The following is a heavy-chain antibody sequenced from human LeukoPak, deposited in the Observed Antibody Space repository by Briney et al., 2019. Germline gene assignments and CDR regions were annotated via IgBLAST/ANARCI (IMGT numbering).Heavy chain of an antibody. CDR1: GVSISSSNSY. V-gene: IGHV4-61*05. D-gene: IGHD3-10*01. CDR3: ARGGYYGSGNDFRFDP. J-gene: IGHJ5*02. Sequence: PSETLSLTCTVSGVSISSSNSYWGWIRQPPGKGLECIGYIHYTGSTNYNPSLKSRVTISVDTSKSQFSLKLSSVTAADTAIYYCARGGYYGSGNDFRFDPWGQGTLVTVSS. CDR2: IHYTGST.